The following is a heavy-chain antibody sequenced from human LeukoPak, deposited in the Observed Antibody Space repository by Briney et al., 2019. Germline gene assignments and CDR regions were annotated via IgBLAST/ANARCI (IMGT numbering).Heavy chain of an antibody. Sequence: GGSLRLSCAASEFNVSNYWMHWIRQAPGTGPMWVSRINGDGSDTKYADSVEGRLTISRDNAKNTLYLRMNSLRAEDTALYWCARWDTGMAAFDLWGQGTLVTVSS. CDR3: ARWDTGMAAFDL. J-gene: IGHJ4*02. D-gene: IGHD5-18*01. CDR1: EFNVSNYW. CDR2: INGDGSDT. V-gene: IGHV3-74*03.